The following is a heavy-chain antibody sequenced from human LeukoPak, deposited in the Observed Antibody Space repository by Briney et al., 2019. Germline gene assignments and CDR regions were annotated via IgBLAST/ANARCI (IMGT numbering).Heavy chain of an antibody. J-gene: IGHJ5*02. CDR3: ARDTKRSRARWENLGIDP. Sequence: ASVKVSCKASGYTFTGYYMHWVRQAPGQGLEWMGWINPNSGGTNYAQKFQGRVTMTRDTSISTACMELSRLRSDDTAVYYCARDTKRSRARWENLGIDPWGQGTLVTVSS. CDR1: GYTFTGYY. CDR2: INPNSGGT. V-gene: IGHV1-2*02. D-gene: IGHD3-16*01.